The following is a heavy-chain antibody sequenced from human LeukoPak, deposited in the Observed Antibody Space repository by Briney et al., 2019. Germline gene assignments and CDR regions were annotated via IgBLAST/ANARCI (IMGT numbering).Heavy chain of an antibody. Sequence: GGSLRLSCAASGFTFSSYSMNWVRQAPGKGLEWVSSISSSSSYIYYADSVKGRFTISRDNAKNSLYLQMNSLGAEDTAVYYCARARAVAGFDYWGQGTLVTVSS. CDR2: ISSSSSYI. V-gene: IGHV3-21*01. J-gene: IGHJ4*02. CDR1: GFTFSSYS. CDR3: ARARAVAGFDY. D-gene: IGHD6-19*01.